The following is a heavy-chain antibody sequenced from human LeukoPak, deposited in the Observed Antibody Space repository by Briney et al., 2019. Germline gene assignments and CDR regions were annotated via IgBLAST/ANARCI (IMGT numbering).Heavy chain of an antibody. CDR1: GASISSSY. CDR3: VRGNYDNRGYSNAFDI. CDR2: IYYNGNT. J-gene: IGHJ3*02. Sequence: SGTLSLTCTVSGASISSSYWSWIRQPPGKRLEWIGYIYYNGNTNSNPSLKSRVTISADTSKNRFSLKLSSVTAADTATYYCVRGNYDNRGYSNAFDIWGQGTMVTVSS. V-gene: IGHV4-59*01. D-gene: IGHD3-22*01.